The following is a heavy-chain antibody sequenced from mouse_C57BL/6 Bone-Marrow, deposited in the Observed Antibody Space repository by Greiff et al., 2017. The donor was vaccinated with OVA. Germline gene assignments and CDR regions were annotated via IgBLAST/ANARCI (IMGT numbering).Heavy chain of an antibody. Sequence: VQLQQSGPELVKPGASVKISCKASGYTFTDYYMNWVKQSHGKSLEWIGDINPNNGGTSYNQKFKGKATLTVAKSSSTAYMELRSLTSEDSAVYYCARDYYGSSYVYYAMDDWGQGTSVTVSS. CDR2: INPNNGGT. D-gene: IGHD1-1*01. V-gene: IGHV1-26*01. CDR3: ARDYYGSSYVYYAMDD. J-gene: IGHJ4*01. CDR1: GYTFTDYY.